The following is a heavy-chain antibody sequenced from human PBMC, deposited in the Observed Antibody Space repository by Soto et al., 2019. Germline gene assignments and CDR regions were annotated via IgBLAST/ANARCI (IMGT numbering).Heavy chain of an antibody. CDR3: AKDSRLLWFGELPHYGMDV. D-gene: IGHD3-10*01. J-gene: IGHJ6*02. Sequence: LRLSCAASGFTFSSYAMSWVRQAPGKGLEWVSAISGSGGSTYYADSVKGRFTISRDNSKNTLYLQMNSLRAEDTAVYYCAKDSRLLWFGELPHYGMDVWGQGTTVTVSS. V-gene: IGHV3-23*01. CDR1: GFTFSSYA. CDR2: ISGSGGST.